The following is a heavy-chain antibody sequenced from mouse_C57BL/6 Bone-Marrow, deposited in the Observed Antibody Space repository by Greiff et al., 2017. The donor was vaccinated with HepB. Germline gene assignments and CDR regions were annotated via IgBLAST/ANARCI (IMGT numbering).Heavy chain of an antibody. V-gene: IGHV5-6*01. CDR1: GFTFSSYG. CDR2: ISSGGSYT. J-gene: IGHJ3*01. D-gene: IGHD4-1*02. Sequence: EVKLVESGGDLVKPGGSLKLSCAASGFTFSSYGMSWVRQTPDKRLEWVATISSGGSYTYYPDSVKGRVTISRDNATNTLYLQMSSLNSEDTAMYYCARHPTGFAYWGQGTLVTVSA. CDR3: ARHPTGFAY.